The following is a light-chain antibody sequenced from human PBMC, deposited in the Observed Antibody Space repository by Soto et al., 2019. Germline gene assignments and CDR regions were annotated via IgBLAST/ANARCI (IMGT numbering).Light chain of an antibody. CDR3: QQYNNWWT. CDR1: QSVSSN. CDR2: GAS. Sequence: EIVMSQSPATLSVSPGERATLSCRASQSVSSNLAWYQQKPGQAPRLLIYGASTRATGIPARFSGSGSGTEFTLTISILQYEDFAVYYCQQYNNWWTFGQGTKVDI. J-gene: IGKJ1*01. V-gene: IGKV3-15*01.